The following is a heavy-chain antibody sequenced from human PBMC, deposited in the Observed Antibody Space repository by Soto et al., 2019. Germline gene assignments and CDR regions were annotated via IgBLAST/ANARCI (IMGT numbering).Heavy chain of an antibody. V-gene: IGHV1-69*04. CDR2: IIPILGIA. Sequence: ASVKVSCKASGGTFSSYTISWVRQAPGQGLEWMGRIIPILGIANYAQKFQGRVTITADKSTSTAFMELSSLRSEDTAVYYCARDPAVTPSPYFDYWGQGTLVTVSS. J-gene: IGHJ4*02. D-gene: IGHD2-21*02. CDR1: GGTFSSYT. CDR3: ARDPAVTPSPYFDY.